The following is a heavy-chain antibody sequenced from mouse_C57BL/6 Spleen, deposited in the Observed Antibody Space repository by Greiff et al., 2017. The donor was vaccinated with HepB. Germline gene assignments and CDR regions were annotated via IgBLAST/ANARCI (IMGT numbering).Heavy chain of an antibody. D-gene: IGHD2-4*01. CDR1: GFTFSDYG. V-gene: IGHV5-17*01. J-gene: IGHJ4*01. Sequence: EVKLMESGGGLVKPGGSLKLSCAASGFTFSDYGMHWVRQAPEKGLEWVAYISSGSSTIYYADTVKGRFTISRDNAKNTLFLQMTSLRSEDTAMYYCARRDYDYDFYAMDYWGQGTSVTVSS. CDR2: ISSGSSTI. CDR3: ARRDYDYDFYAMDY.